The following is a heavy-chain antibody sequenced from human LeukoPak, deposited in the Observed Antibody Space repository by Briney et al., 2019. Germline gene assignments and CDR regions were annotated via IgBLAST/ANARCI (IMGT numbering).Heavy chain of an antibody. CDR2: IYNSGST. CDR3: ARQGGYASPLDY. V-gene: IGHV4-59*08. J-gene: IGHJ4*02. D-gene: IGHD5-12*01. CDR1: GGSISSYY. Sequence: SETLSLTCTVSGGSISSYYWSWIRQPPGKGLEWIGNIYNSGSTNYNPSLKSRVTISVDSSKKQFSLKLISVTAADTAVYYCARQGGYASPLDYWGQGTLVTVSS.